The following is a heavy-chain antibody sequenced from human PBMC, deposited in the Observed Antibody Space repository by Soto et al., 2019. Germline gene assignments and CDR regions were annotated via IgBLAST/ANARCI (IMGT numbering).Heavy chain of an antibody. CDR3: AREGNWYSSSWYYYYGMDV. D-gene: IGHD6-13*01. CDR1: GYTFTSYY. V-gene: IGHV1-46*03. Sequence: ASVKASYKASGYTFTSYYMHCVRQAPEQGLEWMGIINPSGGSTSYAQKFQGRVTMTRDTSTSTVYMELSSLRSEDTAVYYCAREGNWYSSSWYYYYGMDVWGQGTTVTVSS. J-gene: IGHJ6*02. CDR2: INPSGGST.